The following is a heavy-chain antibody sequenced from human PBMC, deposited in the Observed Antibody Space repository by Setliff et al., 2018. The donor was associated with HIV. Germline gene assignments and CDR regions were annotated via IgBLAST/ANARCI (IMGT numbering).Heavy chain of an antibody. J-gene: IGHJ4*02. D-gene: IGHD2-15*01. CDR3: ARDFCGSSCSSGYGYFDH. CDR2: ISDTGDNT. Sequence: GGSLRLSCAASGFTFRSYAMNWVRQAPGLGLEWVSSISDTGDNTYSANSVKGRFTISRDNSKNTLYLQMDSLRADDTAVYYCARDFCGSSCSSGYGYFDHWGQGTLVTVSS. CDR1: GFTFRSYA. V-gene: IGHV3-23*01.